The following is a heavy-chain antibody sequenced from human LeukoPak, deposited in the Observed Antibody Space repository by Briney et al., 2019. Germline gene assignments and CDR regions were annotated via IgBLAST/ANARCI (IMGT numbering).Heavy chain of an antibody. D-gene: IGHD3-22*01. CDR3: AREYYYDSSGYYY. Sequence: SETLSLTCTVSGGSISSYYWSWIRQPAGKGLEWIGRIYTSGSTNYNPSLKSRVTISADKSKNQFSLKLSSVTAADTAVYYCAREYYYDSSGYYYWGQGTLVTVSS. CDR1: GGSISSYY. CDR2: IYTSGST. J-gene: IGHJ4*02. V-gene: IGHV4-4*07.